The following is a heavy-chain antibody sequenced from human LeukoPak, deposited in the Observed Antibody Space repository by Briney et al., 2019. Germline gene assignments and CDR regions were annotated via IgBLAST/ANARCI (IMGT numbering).Heavy chain of an antibody. Sequence: PSETLSLTCTVSGGSISSYYWSWIRQPPGKGLEWVGYIYYSGSTNYNPSLKSRVTISVDTSKNQFSLKLSSVTAADTAVYYCASGITGTDLDYWGQGTPVTVSS. CDR1: GGSISSYY. CDR3: ASGITGTDLDY. D-gene: IGHD1-7*01. V-gene: IGHV4-59*01. J-gene: IGHJ4*02. CDR2: IYYSGST.